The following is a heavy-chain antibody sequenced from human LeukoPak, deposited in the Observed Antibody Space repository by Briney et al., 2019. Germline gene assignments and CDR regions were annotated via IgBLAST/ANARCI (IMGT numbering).Heavy chain of an antibody. D-gene: IGHD1-1*01. Sequence: PGGSLRLSCAASGFTASTKYMSWVRQAPGKGLEWVSVIYSGGNTYYADSVKDRFTISRDNSKNTLYLQMNSLRAEDTAVYYCARDRSNFGLDVWGQGTTVTVSS. V-gene: IGHV3-66*01. CDR1: GFTASTKY. J-gene: IGHJ6*02. CDR2: IYSGGNT. CDR3: ARDRSNFGLDV.